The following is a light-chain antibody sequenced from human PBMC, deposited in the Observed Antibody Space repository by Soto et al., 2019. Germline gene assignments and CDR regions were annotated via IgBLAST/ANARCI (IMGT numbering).Light chain of an antibody. J-gene: IGKJ1*01. Sequence: DIQMTQSPSSLSASVGDRVTITCRASHSISLYLNWYQQKPGTAPKLLIYAASSLQSGVPSRFSGSGSGTDFTLNISSLQPEDFATYYCQQRYSTPWTFGQGTKVEIK. V-gene: IGKV1-39*01. CDR3: QQRYSTPWT. CDR1: HSISLY. CDR2: AAS.